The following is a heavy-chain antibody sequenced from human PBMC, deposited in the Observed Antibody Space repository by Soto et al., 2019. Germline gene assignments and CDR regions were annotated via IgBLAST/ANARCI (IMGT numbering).Heavy chain of an antibody. V-gene: IGHV1-69*02. CDR2: IIPILGIA. Sequence: QVQLVQSGAEVTKPGSSVKVSCKASGGTFSSYTISWVRQAPGQGLEWMGRIIPILGIANYAQKFQGRVTITANKSTSTAYVELSSLRSEDTAVYYCARSNALSSGWYAWGQGTLVTVSS. CDR1: GGTFSSYT. J-gene: IGHJ5*02. D-gene: IGHD6-19*01. CDR3: ARSNALSSGWYA.